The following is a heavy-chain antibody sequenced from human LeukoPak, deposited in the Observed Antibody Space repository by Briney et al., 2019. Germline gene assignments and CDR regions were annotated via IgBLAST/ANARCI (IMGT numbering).Heavy chain of an antibody. Sequence: PGGCLRLSCAVSGFTLASYRTNWVRQAPGKGREWVSSISSISSYIYYADSVKGRFTISRDNAKNSLYLQMNSLRAEDTGVYYCARGARGNYYYGMDVWGQETTVTVSS. CDR1: GFTLASYR. CDR3: ARGARGNYYYGMDV. J-gene: IGHJ6*02. CDR2: ISSISSYI. D-gene: IGHD3-10*01. V-gene: IGHV3-21*01.